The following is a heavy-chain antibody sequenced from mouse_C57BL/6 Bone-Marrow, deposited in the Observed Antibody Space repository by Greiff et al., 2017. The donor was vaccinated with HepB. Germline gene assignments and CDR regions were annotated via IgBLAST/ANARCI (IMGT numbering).Heavy chain of an antibody. J-gene: IGHJ4*01. Sequence: EVQLQQSGPELVKPGASVKIPCKASGYTFTDYNMDWVKQSHGKSLEWIGDINPNNGGTSYNQKFKGKATLTVDKSSSTAYMELRSLTSEDTAVYYCARNGLGRSYAMDYWGQGTSVTVSS. D-gene: IGHD1-2*01. CDR1: GYTFTDYN. CDR2: INPNNGGT. V-gene: IGHV1-18*01. CDR3: ARNGLGRSYAMDY.